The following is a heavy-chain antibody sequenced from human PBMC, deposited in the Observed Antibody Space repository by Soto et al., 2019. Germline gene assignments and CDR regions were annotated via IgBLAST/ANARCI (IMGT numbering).Heavy chain of an antibody. D-gene: IGHD6-13*01. J-gene: IGHJ6*02. Sequence: LSLTCTVSGGSLSSYYWSWIRKPAGKGLEWIGRIYTSGSTNYNPSLKSRVTMSVDTSKNQFSLKLSSVTAADTAVYYCARDVAAAGLSYYYYGMDVWGQGTTVTVPS. CDR1: GGSLSSYY. CDR3: ARDVAAAGLSYYYYGMDV. V-gene: IGHV4-4*07. CDR2: IYTSGST.